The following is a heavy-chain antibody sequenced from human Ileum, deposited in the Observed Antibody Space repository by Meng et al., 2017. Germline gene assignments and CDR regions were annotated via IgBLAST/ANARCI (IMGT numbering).Heavy chain of an antibody. D-gene: IGHD6-6*01. Sequence: QVELQESGPRLVRPSETLSLACTVSGGSVSRGSYYWSWIRQPPGKGLEWIGHIYYSGSTNYNPSLKSRVTISVDMSKNQFSLKLNPVTAADTAIYFCARSSTSPASYFFDYWGQGTLVTVSS. CDR3: ARSSTSPASYFFDY. J-gene: IGHJ4*02. CDR1: GGSVSRGSYY. V-gene: IGHV4-61*01. CDR2: IYYSGST.